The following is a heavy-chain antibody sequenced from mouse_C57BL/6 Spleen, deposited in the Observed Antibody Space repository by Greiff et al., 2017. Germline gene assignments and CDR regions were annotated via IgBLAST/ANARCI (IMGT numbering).Heavy chain of an antibody. Sequence: DVKLVESGGGLVKPGGSLKLSCAASGFTFSDYGMHWVRQAPEKGLEWVAYISSGSSTIYYADTVKGRFTISRDNAKNTLILQMTSLRSEDTAMYYCARRSLYDYDYFDDWGQGTTLTVSS. CDR3: ARRSLYDYDYFDD. D-gene: IGHD2-4*01. J-gene: IGHJ2*01. V-gene: IGHV5-17*01. CDR1: GFTFSDYG. CDR2: ISSGSSTI.